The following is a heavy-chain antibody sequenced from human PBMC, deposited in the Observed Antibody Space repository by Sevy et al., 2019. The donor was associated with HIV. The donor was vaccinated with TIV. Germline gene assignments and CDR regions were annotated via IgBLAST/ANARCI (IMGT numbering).Heavy chain of an antibody. CDR1: GFAFTNYYA. J-gene: IGHJ6*02. CDR3: ARPRANYVDHYFFYAMDV. CDR2: ISYDGSDK. Sequence: GGSLRLSCTASGFAFTNYYAMHWVRQAPGKGLEWVALISYDGSDKFYEDSVKGRFTITRDNFKNTLYLKRNGLTTEDTAVYYCARPRANYVDHYFFYAMDVWGQGTTVTVSS. D-gene: IGHD4-17*01. V-gene: IGHV3-30-3*01.